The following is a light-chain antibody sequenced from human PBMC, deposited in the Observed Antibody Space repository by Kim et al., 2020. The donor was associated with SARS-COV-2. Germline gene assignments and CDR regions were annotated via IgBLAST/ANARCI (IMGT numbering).Light chain of an antibody. J-gene: IGLJ3*02. CDR1: KLGDKY. Sequence: VSPGQTARITCSGDKLGDKYACWFHQKPGQSPGLVIYEDTKRPSGIPERFSGSNSGNTATLTISGTQAMDEADYYCQAWDSDDYWVFGGGTQLTVL. CDR3: QAWDSDDYWV. V-gene: IGLV3-1*01. CDR2: EDT.